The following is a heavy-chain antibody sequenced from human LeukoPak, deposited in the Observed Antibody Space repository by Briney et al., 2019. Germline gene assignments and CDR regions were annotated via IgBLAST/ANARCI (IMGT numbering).Heavy chain of an antibody. V-gene: IGHV4-34*01. D-gene: IGHD3-10*01. CDR2: INHSGST. Sequence: SETLSLTCAVYGGSFSGYYWSWICQPPGKGLEWIGEINHSGSTNYNPSLKSRVTISVDTSKNQFSLKLSSVTAADTAVYYCARTYYYGSGSYLVFDYWGQGTLVTVSS. CDR3: ARTYYYGSGSYLVFDY. J-gene: IGHJ4*02. CDR1: GGSFSGYY.